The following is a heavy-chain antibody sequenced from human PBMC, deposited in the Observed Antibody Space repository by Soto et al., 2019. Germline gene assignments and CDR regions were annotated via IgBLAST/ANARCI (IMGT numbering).Heavy chain of an antibody. CDR1: GFSLSGYS. Sequence: EVQLVESGGGLVKPGGSLRLSCAASGFSLSGYSMHWVRQAPGRGLEWVSSIDATSVYIFYAASVQGRFTVSRANAQNSFYLQMNSLRAEDTAVYYCAISLVLAAPDSWGQGTLVSVSS. D-gene: IGHD2-15*01. V-gene: IGHV3-21*02. J-gene: IGHJ5*01. CDR3: AISLVLAAPDS. CDR2: IDATSVYI.